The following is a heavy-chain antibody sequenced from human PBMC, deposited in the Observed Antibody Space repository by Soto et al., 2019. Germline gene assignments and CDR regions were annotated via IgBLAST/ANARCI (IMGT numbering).Heavy chain of an antibody. D-gene: IGHD4-17*01. V-gene: IGHV4-39*01. CDR2: MYYSGRT. Sequence: SETLSLTCTVSGASISSSNYYWGWIRQPPGRGLEWIGTMYYSGRTYYNPSLKSRVTTSVDTSENQFSLKLSAVTATDTAVYYCARHGNTVTTGYYYGMDVWGQGTTVTVSS. J-gene: IGHJ6*02. CDR1: GASISSSNYY. CDR3: ARHGNTVTTGYYYGMDV.